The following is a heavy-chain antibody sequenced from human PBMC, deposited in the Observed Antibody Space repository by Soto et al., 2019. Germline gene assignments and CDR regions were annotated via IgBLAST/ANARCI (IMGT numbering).Heavy chain of an antibody. D-gene: IGHD2-15*01. CDR1: GVSFNGYD. CDR3: ARISRYCSGGDCHA. Sequence: GGSLRLSCASSGVSFNGYDMHWVLQAPGKGPEWVAIISYDGSNTYYSDSVRGRFTISRDNSKDTLYLQMHSLRSEDTAIYYCARISRYCSGGDCHAWGQGTQVTVSS. CDR2: ISYDGSNT. J-gene: IGHJ5*02. V-gene: IGHV3-30*03.